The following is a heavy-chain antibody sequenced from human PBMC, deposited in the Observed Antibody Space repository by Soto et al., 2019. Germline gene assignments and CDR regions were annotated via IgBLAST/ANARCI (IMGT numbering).Heavy chain of an antibody. CDR3: ARSMIVVVILPDY. CDR2: ISSSSSYI. CDR1: GFTFSSYS. J-gene: IGHJ4*02. Sequence: EVQLVESGGGLVKPVGSLRLSCAASGFTFSSYSMNWVRQAPGKGMEWVSSISSSSSYIYYADSVKGRFTISRDNAKNSLYLQMNSLRAEDTAVYYCARSMIVVVILPDYWGPGTLVTVSS. D-gene: IGHD3-22*01. V-gene: IGHV3-21*01.